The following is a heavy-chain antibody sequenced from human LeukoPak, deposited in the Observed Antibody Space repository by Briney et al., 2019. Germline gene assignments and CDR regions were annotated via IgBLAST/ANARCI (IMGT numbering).Heavy chain of an antibody. CDR3: ARDDDWNYEDS. D-gene: IGHD1-7*01. CDR1: GFTFSNYW. V-gene: IGHV3-7*01. CDR2: IKQDGSEK. J-gene: IGHJ4*02. Sequence: GVLRLSCAASGFTFSNYWMSWVRQAPGKGLEWVANIKQDGSEKYYVNSVKGRFTISRDNAKNSLYLQMNSLRAEDTAIYFCARDDDWNYEDSWGQGTLVTVSS.